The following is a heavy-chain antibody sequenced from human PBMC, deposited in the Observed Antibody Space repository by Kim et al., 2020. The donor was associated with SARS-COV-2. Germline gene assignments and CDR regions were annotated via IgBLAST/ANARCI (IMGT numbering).Heavy chain of an antibody. J-gene: IGHJ4*02. CDR3: TTVGYDRHGLDY. CDR2: IKSKTDGGTT. D-gene: IGHD3-9*01. Sequence: GGSLRLSCAASGFTFSNAWMGWVRQAPGKGLEWVGRIKSKTDGGTTDYAAPVKGRFTTSRDDSKKTLYLQMNSLKTEDTAMYYCTTVGYDRHGLDYWGQGTLVTVSS. CDR1: GFTFSNAW. V-gene: IGHV3-15*01.